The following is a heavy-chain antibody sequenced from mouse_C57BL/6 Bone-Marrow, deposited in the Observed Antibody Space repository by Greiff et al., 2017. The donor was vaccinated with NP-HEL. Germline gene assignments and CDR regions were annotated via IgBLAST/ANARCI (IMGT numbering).Heavy chain of an antibody. CDR3: AREKGYYYGSNWYFDV. D-gene: IGHD1-1*01. J-gene: IGHJ1*03. V-gene: IGHV1-69*01. Sequence: QVQLQQPGAELVMPGASVKLSCKASGYTFTSYWMHWVKQRPGQGLEWIGEIDPSDSYTNYNQKLKGKSTLTVDKSSSTAYMQLSSLTSEDSAVYYCAREKGYYYGSNWYFDVWGTGTTVTVSS. CDR2: IDPSDSYT. CDR1: GYTFTSYW.